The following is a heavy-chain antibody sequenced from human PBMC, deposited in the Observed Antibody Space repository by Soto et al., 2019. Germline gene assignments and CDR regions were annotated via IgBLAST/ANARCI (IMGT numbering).Heavy chain of an antibody. V-gene: IGHV3-15*01. Sequence: EVQLVESGGGLVKPGGSLRLSCAASGFTFTNAWMSWVRQAPGKGLEWVGRIKSKTDGETTDYAAPVKGRFTISRDDSENTLYLQMNSLKTEDTAVYYCSTDMFRQWRYWGQGTLVTVSS. CDR3: STDMFRQWRY. CDR1: GFTFTNAW. D-gene: IGHD6-19*01. J-gene: IGHJ4*02. CDR2: IKSKTDGETT.